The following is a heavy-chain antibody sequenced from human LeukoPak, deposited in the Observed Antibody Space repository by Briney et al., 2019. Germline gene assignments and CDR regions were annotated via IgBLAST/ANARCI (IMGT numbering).Heavy chain of an antibody. CDR2: ISSSSSYI. V-gene: IGHV3-21*01. J-gene: IGHJ5*02. Sequence: PGGSLRLSCAASGFTFSSYSMNWVRQAPGKGLEWVSSISSSSSYIYYADSVKGRFTISRDNAKNSLYLQMNSLRAEDTAVYYCAIYGSGSQGWFDPWGQGTLLTVSS. D-gene: IGHD3-10*01. CDR3: AIYGSGSQGWFDP. CDR1: GFTFSSYS.